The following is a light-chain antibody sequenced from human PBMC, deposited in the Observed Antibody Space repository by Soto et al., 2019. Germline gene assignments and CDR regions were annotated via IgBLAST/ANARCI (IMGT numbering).Light chain of an antibody. CDR3: SSHTTTSTVYV. Sequence: QSALTQPASVSGSPGQSITISCTGTSSDVGGYNFVSWYQQHPGKAPKLMIYDVSNRPSGVSNRFSGSKSGNTASLTISGLKAEDEADYYCSSHTTTSTVYVFGTGTKLTVL. J-gene: IGLJ1*01. CDR2: DVS. V-gene: IGLV2-14*03. CDR1: SSDVGGYNF.